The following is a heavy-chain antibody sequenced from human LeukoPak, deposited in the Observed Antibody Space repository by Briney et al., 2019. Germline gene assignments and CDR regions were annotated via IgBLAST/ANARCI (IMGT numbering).Heavy chain of an antibody. D-gene: IGHD3-10*01. J-gene: IGHJ4*02. CDR1: GGSISSSNW. CDR2: IYHSGST. Sequence: PSGTLSLTCAVSGGSISSSNWWSWVRQPPGKGLEGIGEIYHSGSTNYNPSLKIRVTISVDKSKNQFSLKLSSVTAADTAVYYCARLGHTMVRGVIIDYWGQGTLVTVSS. CDR3: ARLGHTMVRGVIIDY. V-gene: IGHV4-4*02.